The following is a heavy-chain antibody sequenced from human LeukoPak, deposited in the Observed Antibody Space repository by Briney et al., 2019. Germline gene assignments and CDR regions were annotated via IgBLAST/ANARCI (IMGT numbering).Heavy chain of an antibody. CDR3: ARDLDFWAAYYFDY. J-gene: IGHJ4*02. CDR2: ISSSSSTI. V-gene: IGHV3-48*01. CDR1: GFTFSSYS. Sequence: PGGSLRLSCAASGFTFSSYSMNWVRQAPGKGLEWVSYISSSSSTIYYADSVKGRFTISRDNAKNSLYLQMNSLRAEDTAVYCCARDLDFWAAYYFDYWGQGTLVTVSS. D-gene: IGHD3-3*01.